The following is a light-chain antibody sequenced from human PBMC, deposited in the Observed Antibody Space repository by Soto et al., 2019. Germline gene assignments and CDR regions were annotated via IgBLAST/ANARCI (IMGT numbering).Light chain of an antibody. CDR2: LNSDGSH. V-gene: IGLV4-69*01. CDR3: QTWGTGIWV. J-gene: IGLJ6*01. CDR1: SGHSSYA. Sequence: QPVLTQSPSASASLGASVKLTCTLSSGHSSYAIAWHQQQPEKGPRYLMKLNSDGSHSKGDGIPDRFSGSSSGAERYLTISSLQSEDEADYYCQTWGTGIWVFGSGNQLTGL.